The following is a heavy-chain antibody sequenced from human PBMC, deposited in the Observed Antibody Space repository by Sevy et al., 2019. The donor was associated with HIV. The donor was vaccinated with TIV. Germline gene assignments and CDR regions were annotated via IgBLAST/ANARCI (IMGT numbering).Heavy chain of an antibody. V-gene: IGHV3-21*01. D-gene: IGHD5-12*01. Sequence: GESLKISCAASGFTFSSYSMNWVRQAPGKGLEWVSSISSSSSYIYYADSVKGRFTISRDNAKNSLYLQMNSLRAEDTAVYYCARSPGNSGWFDAFDIWGQGTIVTVSS. J-gene: IGHJ3*02. CDR1: GFTFSSYS. CDR2: ISSSSSYI. CDR3: ARSPGNSGWFDAFDI.